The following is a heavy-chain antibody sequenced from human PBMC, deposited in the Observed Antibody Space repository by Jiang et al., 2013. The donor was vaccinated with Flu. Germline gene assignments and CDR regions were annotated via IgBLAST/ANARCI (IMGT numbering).Heavy chain of an antibody. D-gene: IGHD3-10*01. Sequence: GVVQPGRSLRLSCAASGFSFSSYAMHWVRQAPGKGLEWVAVISIDGTRQHYADSVEGRFTISRDKSKNTLYLQMNSLRADDTALYYCAKEGAGSTWSSFDYWGQGTLVTVSS. V-gene: IGHV3-30*18. CDR1: GFSFSSYA. CDR3: AKEGAGSTWSSFDY. J-gene: IGHJ4*02. CDR2: ISIDGTRQ.